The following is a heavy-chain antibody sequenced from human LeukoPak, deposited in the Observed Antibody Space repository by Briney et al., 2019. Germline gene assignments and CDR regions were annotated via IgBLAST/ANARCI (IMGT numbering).Heavy chain of an antibody. D-gene: IGHD6-19*01. CDR2: ISSSGSTI. CDR1: GFTFSDYE. J-gene: IGHJ4*02. Sequence: GGSLRLSCAASGFTFSDYEINWVRQAPGKGLEWVSYISSSGSTIYYADSVKGRFTISRDNAKNSLYLQMNSLRAEDTAVYYCVSTFSSGWYYFDYWGQGTLVTVSS. V-gene: IGHV3-48*03. CDR3: VSTFSSGWYYFDY.